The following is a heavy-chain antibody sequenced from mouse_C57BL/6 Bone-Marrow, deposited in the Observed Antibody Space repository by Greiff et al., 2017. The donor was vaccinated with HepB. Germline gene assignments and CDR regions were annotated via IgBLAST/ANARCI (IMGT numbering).Heavy chain of an antibody. CDR1: GYSITSGYY. D-gene: IGHD2-3*01. V-gene: IGHV3-6*01. J-gene: IGHJ3*01. Sequence: EVKLMESGPGLVKPSQSLSLTCSVTGYSITSGYYWNWIRQFPGNKLEWMGYISYDGSNNYNPSLKNRISITRDTSKNQFFLKLNSVTTEDTATYYCARDEDGYYVGFAYWGQGTLVTVSA. CDR3: ARDEDGYYVGFAY. CDR2: ISYDGSN.